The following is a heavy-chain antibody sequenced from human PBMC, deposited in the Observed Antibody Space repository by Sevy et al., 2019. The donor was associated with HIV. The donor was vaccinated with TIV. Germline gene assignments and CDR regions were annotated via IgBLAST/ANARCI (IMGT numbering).Heavy chain of an antibody. CDR1: DGSISSYF. CDR2: IYFTGNT. D-gene: IGHD1-1*01. Sequence: SDTLSLTCSVSDGSISSYFWTWVRQSPGKGLEWIGNIYFTGNTDYSPSLKSRVTLSLDTSKSQFSLTLKSVTAADTAIYFCARDSTTRPRVLDYWGQGTLVTVSS. CDR3: ARDSTTRPRVLDY. J-gene: IGHJ4*02. V-gene: IGHV4-59*01.